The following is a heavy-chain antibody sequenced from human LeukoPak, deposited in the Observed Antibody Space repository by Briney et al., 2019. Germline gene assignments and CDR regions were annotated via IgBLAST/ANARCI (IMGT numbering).Heavy chain of an antibody. J-gene: IGHJ4*02. Sequence: PGGSLRLSCAASGFTFSNYAMTWVRQAPGEGLEWVSGVNSDGGSTYYADSVRGRFTISRDNSKNTLYLQMNSLRAEDTAVYYCAKGISNPDYWGQGTLVTVSS. CDR1: GFTFSNYA. V-gene: IGHV3-23*01. CDR2: VNSDGGST. CDR3: AKGISNPDY. D-gene: IGHD4-11*01.